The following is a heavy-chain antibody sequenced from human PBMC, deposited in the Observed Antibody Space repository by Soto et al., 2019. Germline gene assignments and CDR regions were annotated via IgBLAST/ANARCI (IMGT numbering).Heavy chain of an antibody. Sequence: QVQLVQSGAEVKKPGSSVKVSCKASGGTFSSYAISWVRQAPGQGLEWMGGIIPIFGTANYAQKFQGRVTITADESTSTAYMELSSLRSEDTAVYYCARGRRITIFGVVTDNWFDPWGQGTLVTFSS. CDR2: IIPIFGTA. CDR1: GGTFSSYA. J-gene: IGHJ5*02. D-gene: IGHD3-3*01. CDR3: ARGRRITIFGVVTDNWFDP. V-gene: IGHV1-69*01.